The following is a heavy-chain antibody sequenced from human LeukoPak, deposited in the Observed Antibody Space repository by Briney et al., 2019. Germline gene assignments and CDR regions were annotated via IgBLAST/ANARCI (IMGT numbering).Heavy chain of an antibody. J-gene: IGHJ3*02. Sequence: ASVKVSCKASGYTFTSYDINWVRQATGQGLEWMGWMSPNSGNTGYAQKFQGRVTITRNTSISTAYMELSSLRSEDTAVYYCARGVVDTASPSGGDAFDIWGQGTMVTVST. CDR3: ARGVVDTASPSGGDAFDI. CDR2: MSPNSGNT. CDR1: GYTFTSYD. D-gene: IGHD5-18*01. V-gene: IGHV1-8*03.